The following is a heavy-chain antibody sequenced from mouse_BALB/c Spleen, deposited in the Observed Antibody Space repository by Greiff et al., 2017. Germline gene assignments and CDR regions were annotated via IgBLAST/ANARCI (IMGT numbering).Heavy chain of an antibody. CDR1: GDSITSGY. Sequence: EVKLQESGPSLVKPSQTLSLTCSVTGDSITSGYWNWIRKFPGNKLEYMGYISYSGSTYYNPSLKSRISITRDTSKNQYYLQLNSVTTEDTATYYCASSYGSSLYAMDYWGQGTSVTVSS. CDR2: ISYSGST. J-gene: IGHJ4*01. D-gene: IGHD1-1*01. CDR3: ASSYGSSLYAMDY. V-gene: IGHV3-8*02.